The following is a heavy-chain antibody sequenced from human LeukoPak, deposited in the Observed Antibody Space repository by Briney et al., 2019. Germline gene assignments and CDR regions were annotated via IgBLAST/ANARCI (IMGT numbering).Heavy chain of an antibody. CDR1: GFTFSSYA. Sequence: GGSLRLSRAASGFTFSSYAMHWVRQAPGKGLEWVSYISSSSSTIYYADSVKGRFTISRDTAKNSLYLQMNSLRAEDTAVYYCARDYYDSSGYYPGVVDYWGQGTLVTVSS. D-gene: IGHD3-22*01. J-gene: IGHJ4*02. CDR2: ISSSSSTI. V-gene: IGHV3-48*04. CDR3: ARDYYDSSGYYPGVVDY.